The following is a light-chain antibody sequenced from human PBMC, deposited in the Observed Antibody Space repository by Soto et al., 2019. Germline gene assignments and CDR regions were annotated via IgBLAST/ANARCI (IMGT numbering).Light chain of an antibody. Sequence: QSVLTQPPSASGTPGQRDTISCSRSSSNIGSKTVNWYQQLPVTVPKLLIYNSYQRPSGLPDRFSGSKSGTSASLAIRGRLSEDEGDYYCAAWDASLNVYVFGAGTEAPS. CDR2: NSY. CDR1: SSNIGSKT. V-gene: IGLV1-44*01. J-gene: IGLJ1*01. CDR3: AAWDASLNVYV.